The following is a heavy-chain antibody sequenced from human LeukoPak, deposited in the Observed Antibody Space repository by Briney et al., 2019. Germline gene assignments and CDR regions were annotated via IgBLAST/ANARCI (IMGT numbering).Heavy chain of an antibody. Sequence: PSETLSLTCAVYGGSFSGYYWSWIRQPPGKGLEWIGEINHSGSTNYNPSLKSRVTISVDTSKNQFSLKLSSVTAADTAVYYCARVPYSSGWYYFDYWGQGTQVTVSS. D-gene: IGHD6-19*01. CDR1: GGSFSGYY. CDR2: INHSGST. CDR3: ARVPYSSGWYYFDY. V-gene: IGHV4-34*01. J-gene: IGHJ4*02.